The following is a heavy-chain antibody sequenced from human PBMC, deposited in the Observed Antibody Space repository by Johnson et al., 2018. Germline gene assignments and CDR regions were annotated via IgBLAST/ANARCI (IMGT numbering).Heavy chain of an antibody. CDR3: ARDPGGLGYGYAFDI. D-gene: IGHD5-18*01. V-gene: IGHV3-30-3*01. CDR2: ISYDGSNK. Sequence: QVQLVQSGGGVVQPGRSLRLSCAASGFTFSSYAMHWVRQAPGKGLEWVAVISYDGSNKYYADSVKGRFTISRDNSKNTLYLQMNSLRAEDTAVYYCARDPGGLGYGYAFDIWGQGTMVTVSS. CDR1: GFTFSSYA. J-gene: IGHJ3*02.